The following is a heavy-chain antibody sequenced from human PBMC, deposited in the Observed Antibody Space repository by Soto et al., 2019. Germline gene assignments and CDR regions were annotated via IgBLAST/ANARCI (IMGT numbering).Heavy chain of an antibody. J-gene: IGHJ4*02. D-gene: IGHD5-18*01. V-gene: IGHV3-30*03. CDR2: ISYDGSDK. CDR3: AILSGYSCGFD. CDR1: GFIFSSYG. Sequence: QVQLVESGGGAVQPGRSLRLSCAASGFIFSSYGMHWVRQAPGKGLEWVAVISYDGSDKDYADSVKGRFTISRDNSKNTLYLQMNSLRAEDTSVYYCAILSGYSCGFDWGQGTLVTVSS.